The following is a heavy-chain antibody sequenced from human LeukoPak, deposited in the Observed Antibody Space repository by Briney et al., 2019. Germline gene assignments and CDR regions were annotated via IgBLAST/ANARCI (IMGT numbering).Heavy chain of an antibody. D-gene: IGHD2-8*01. V-gene: IGHV1-69*06. CDR3: ARAGIPGYCTNVTCSNWLDP. J-gene: IGHJ5*02. CDR2: IIPMFDTP. Sequence: ASVKVSCKASGDTFTTYAIIWVRQAPGQGLEWMGGIIPMFDTPNYAQRLQGRVTITADKSTKTAYMELTSLRSEDTAVHYCARAGIPGYCTNVTCSNWLDPWGQGTLVTVSS. CDR1: GDTFTTYA.